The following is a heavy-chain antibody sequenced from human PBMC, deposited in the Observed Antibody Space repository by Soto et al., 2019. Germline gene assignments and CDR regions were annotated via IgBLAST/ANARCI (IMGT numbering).Heavy chain of an antibody. J-gene: IGHJ6*02. CDR1: GGSVSSGSYY. V-gene: IGHV4-61*01. CDR3: ARDRTATRTVTTPLDYYYGMDV. Sequence: QVQLQESGPGLVKPSETLSLTCTVSGGSVSSGSYYWSWIRQPPGKGLEWIGYIYYSGSTNYNPSLKSRVTISVDTSKNQFSLKLSSVTAADTAVYYCARDRTATRTVTTPLDYYYGMDVWGQGTTVTVSS. CDR2: IYYSGST. D-gene: IGHD4-4*01.